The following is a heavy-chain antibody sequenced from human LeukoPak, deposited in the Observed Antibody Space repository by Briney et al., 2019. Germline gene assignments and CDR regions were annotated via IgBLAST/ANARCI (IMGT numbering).Heavy chain of an antibody. V-gene: IGHV4-59*04. Sequence: SETLSLTCTVSGGSISSWYWSWIRQPPGKGLEWIGNIHHSGSTYYNPSLKSRVTISVDTSKNQFSLKLNSVTAADTAVYYCGTNYYGSGRFNWGQGTLVTVSS. CDR1: GGSISSWY. D-gene: IGHD3-10*01. J-gene: IGHJ4*02. CDR3: GTNYYGSGRFN. CDR2: IHHSGST.